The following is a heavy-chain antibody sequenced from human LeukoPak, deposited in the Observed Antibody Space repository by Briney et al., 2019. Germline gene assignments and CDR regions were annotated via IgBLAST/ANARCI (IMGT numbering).Heavy chain of an antibody. CDR2: INTNTGNP. J-gene: IGHJ6*03. V-gene: IGHV7-4-1*02. CDR1: GYTFSSYA. Sequence: ASVKVSCKASGYTFSSYAMNWVRQAPGQGLEWMGWINTNTGNPTYAQGFTGRFVFSLDTSVSTAYLQISSLKAEDTAVYYCARADTAMVTYYYYYYMDVWGKGTTVTVSS. D-gene: IGHD5-18*01. CDR3: ARADTAMVTYYYYYYMDV.